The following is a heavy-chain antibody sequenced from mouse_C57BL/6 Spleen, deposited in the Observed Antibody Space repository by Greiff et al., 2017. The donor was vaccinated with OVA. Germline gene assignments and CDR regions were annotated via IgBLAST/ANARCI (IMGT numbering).Heavy chain of an antibody. CDR3: AIYYGNFDY. CDR1: GYAFSSSW. V-gene: IGHV1-82*01. Sequence: VQLQQSGPELVKPGASVKISCKASGYAFSSSWMNWVKQRPGKGLEWIGRIYPGDGATNYNGKFKGKATLTADKSSSTAYMQLSSLTSEDSAVYFCAIYYGNFDYWGQGTTLTVSS. D-gene: IGHD2-1*01. J-gene: IGHJ2*01. CDR2: IYPGDGAT.